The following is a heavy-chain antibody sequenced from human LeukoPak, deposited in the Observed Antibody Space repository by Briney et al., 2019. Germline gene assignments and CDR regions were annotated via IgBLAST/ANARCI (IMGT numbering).Heavy chain of an antibody. CDR3: AKDMRQWELRGDFDY. CDR2: ISGSGGNT. J-gene: IGHJ4*02. CDR1: GFTFSSYA. Sequence: TGGSLRLSCAASGFTFSSYAMSWVRQAPGKGLEWVSAISGSGGNTYYADSVKGRFTISRDNSKNTLYLQMNSLRAEDTAVYYCAKDMRQWELRGDFDYWGQGTLVAVS. D-gene: IGHD1-26*01. V-gene: IGHV3-23*01.